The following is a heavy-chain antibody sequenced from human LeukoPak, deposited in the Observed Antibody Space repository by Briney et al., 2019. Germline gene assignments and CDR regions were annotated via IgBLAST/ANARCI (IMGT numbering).Heavy chain of an antibody. D-gene: IGHD1-1*01. V-gene: IGHV3-48*03. J-gene: IGHJ6*03. CDR1: GFSFSDYE. CDR2: ISTSGNII. CDR3: ARDATTEIGTVYMDV. Sequence: GGSLRLSCAASGFSFSDYEMNWVRQAPGKGLEWVLHISTSGNIIHYADSVKGRFTISRDNAKNSLYLQMNSLRAEDTALYFCARDATTEIGTVYMDVWGKGTTVTISS.